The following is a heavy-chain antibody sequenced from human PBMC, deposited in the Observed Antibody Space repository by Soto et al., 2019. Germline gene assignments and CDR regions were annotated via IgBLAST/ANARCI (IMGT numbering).Heavy chain of an antibody. CDR3: ARDIYYDFWSGYYPYYYYYYGMDV. D-gene: IGHD3-3*01. CDR1: GYTFTGCY. CDR2: INPNSGGT. J-gene: IGHJ6*02. Sequence: AASVKVSCKASGYTFTGCYMHWVRQAPGQGLEWMGWINPNSGGTNYAQKFQGWVTMTRDTSISTAYMELNILRAEDTAVYYCARDIYYDFWSGYYPYYYYYYGMDVWGQGTTVTVSS. V-gene: IGHV1-2*04.